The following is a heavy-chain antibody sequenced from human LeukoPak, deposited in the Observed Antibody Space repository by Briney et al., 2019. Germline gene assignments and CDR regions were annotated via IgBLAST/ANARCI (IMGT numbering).Heavy chain of an antibody. CDR1: GGSFSGYY. Sequence: PSETLSLTCAVYGGSFSGYYWSWIRQPPGKGLEWIGEINHSGSTNYNPSLKSRVTISVDTSKSQFSLKLSSVTAADTAVYYCARGGRSSGWVDYWGQGTLVTVSS. J-gene: IGHJ4*02. CDR2: INHSGST. D-gene: IGHD6-19*01. CDR3: ARGGRSSGWVDY. V-gene: IGHV4-34*01.